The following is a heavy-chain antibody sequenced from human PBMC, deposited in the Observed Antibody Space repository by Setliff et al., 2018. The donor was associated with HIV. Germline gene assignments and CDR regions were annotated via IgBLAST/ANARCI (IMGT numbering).Heavy chain of an antibody. CDR2: ILPIFGAT. D-gene: IGHD3-10*01. CDR1: GDNFNNVA. Sequence: SVKVSCKASGDNFNNVAFDWVRQAPGQGLEWMGGILPIFGATDYAQKFQGRLTLIAVQSENSVYMELSSLRSDDTAVYYCTNRGGSGTNVGNWFDPWGQGTLVTVSS. V-gene: IGHV1-69*13. CDR3: TNRGGSGTNVGNWFDP. J-gene: IGHJ5*02.